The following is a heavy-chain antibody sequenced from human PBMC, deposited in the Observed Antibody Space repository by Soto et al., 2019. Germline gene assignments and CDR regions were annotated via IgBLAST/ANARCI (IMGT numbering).Heavy chain of an antibody. CDR2: IRSKTNSYAT. Sequence: EVQLVESGGGLVQPGGSLKLSCAASGFTFSGSAMHWVRQASGKGLEWVGRIRSKTNSYATAYAASVKGRFTISRDDSKNTAYLQMNSLKTEDTAVYYCTRREVRDDGMDVWGQGTTGTVSS. V-gene: IGHV3-73*02. D-gene: IGHD1-26*01. CDR3: TRREVRDDGMDV. J-gene: IGHJ6*02. CDR1: GFTFSGSA.